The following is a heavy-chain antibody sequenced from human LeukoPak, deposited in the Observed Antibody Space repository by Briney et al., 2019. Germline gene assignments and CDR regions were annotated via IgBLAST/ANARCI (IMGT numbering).Heavy chain of an antibody. V-gene: IGHV3-66*04. J-gene: IGHJ4*02. Sequence: GRSLRLSCAVSVFTFSSYVVHWDRQAPGKGLEWVAVIYSGGSTYYADSVKGRFTISRDNSKNTLYLQMNSLRAEDTAVYYCARPYSSGWSSFDYWGQGTLVTVSS. CDR3: ARPYSSGWSSFDY. CDR1: VFTFSSYV. D-gene: IGHD6-19*01. CDR2: IYSGGST.